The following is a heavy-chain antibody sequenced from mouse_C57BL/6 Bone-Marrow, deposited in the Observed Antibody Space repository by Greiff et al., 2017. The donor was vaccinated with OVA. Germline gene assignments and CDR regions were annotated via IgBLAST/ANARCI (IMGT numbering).Heavy chain of an antibody. J-gene: IGHJ2*01. Sequence: VQLQQPGAELVMPGASVKLSCKASGYTFTSYWMHWVKQRPGPGLEWIGEIDPSDSYTTYHQKFKGKSTLTVDKSSSTDYMLLSRLTSEDAAVYYCALRDYWGQGTTLTVSS. V-gene: IGHV1-69*01. CDR3: ALRDY. CDR2: IDPSDSYT. CDR1: GYTFTSYW.